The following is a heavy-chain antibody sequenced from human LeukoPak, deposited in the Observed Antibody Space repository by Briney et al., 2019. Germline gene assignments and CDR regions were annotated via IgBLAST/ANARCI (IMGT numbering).Heavy chain of an antibody. Sequence: PGGSLRLSCAASGFTFSSYAMHWVRQAPGKGLEWVAVISYDGSNKYYADSVKGRFTISRDNSKNTLYLQMNSLRAEDTAVYYCAREKSMVRGVDYYYGMDVWGQGTTVTVSS. J-gene: IGHJ6*02. CDR3: AREKSMVRGVDYYYGMDV. CDR1: GFTFSSYA. V-gene: IGHV3-30-3*01. CDR2: ISYDGSNK. D-gene: IGHD3-10*01.